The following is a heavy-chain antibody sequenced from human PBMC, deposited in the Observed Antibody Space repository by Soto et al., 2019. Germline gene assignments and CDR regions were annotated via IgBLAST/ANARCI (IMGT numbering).Heavy chain of an antibody. D-gene: IGHD3-16*02. CDR2: IITDGSTI. J-gene: IGHJ4*02. V-gene: IGHV3-74*01. CDR3: ATAGSFRFDY. CDR1: GFTFSTYW. Sequence: EVQLVESGGDLVQPGGSLRLSCAASGFTFSTYWMHWVRQAPGKGLVWVSRIITDGSTINYADSVKGRFTISRDNARNTLYLQMNSLRDEDTAVYYCATAGSFRFDYWGQGSLVTVSS.